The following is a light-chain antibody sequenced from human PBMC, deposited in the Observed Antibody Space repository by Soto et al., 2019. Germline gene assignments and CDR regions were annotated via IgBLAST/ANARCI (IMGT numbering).Light chain of an antibody. CDR2: GAS. CDR3: QQYGSWT. Sequence: EVVLPQSPGTLSLSPGARAALSCKASQSISSNYLAWFQQKPGQAPRLLIYGASSRATGIPDRFSGSGSGTDFTLTISRLEPEDFAVYYCQQYGSWTFGQGTKVDI. CDR1: QSISSNY. V-gene: IGKV3-20*01. J-gene: IGKJ1*01.